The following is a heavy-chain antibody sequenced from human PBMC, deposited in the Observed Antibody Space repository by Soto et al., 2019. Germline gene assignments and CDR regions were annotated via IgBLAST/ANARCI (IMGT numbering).Heavy chain of an antibody. CDR3: AKDRGGSYGFDYYYGMDV. D-gene: IGHD1-26*01. CDR1: GFTFSSYG. Sequence: GGSLRLSCAASGFTFSSYGMHWVRQAPGKGLEWVAVISYDGSNKYYADSVKGRFTISRDNSKNTLYLQMNSLRAEDTAVYYCAKDRGGSYGFDYYYGMDVWGQGTTVTVSS. J-gene: IGHJ6*02. CDR2: ISYDGSNK. V-gene: IGHV3-30*18.